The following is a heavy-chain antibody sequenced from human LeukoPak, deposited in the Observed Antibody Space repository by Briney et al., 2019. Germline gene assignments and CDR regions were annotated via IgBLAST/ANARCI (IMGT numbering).Heavy chain of an antibody. J-gene: IGHJ1*01. D-gene: IGHD3-22*01. CDR3: AKGYYYDSSGYPPPFQH. V-gene: IGHV3-30*18. CDR2: ISYDGSNK. Sequence: GGSLRLSCAASGFTFSSYGMHWVRQAPGKGLEWVAVISYDGSNKYYADSVKGRFTISRDNSKNTLYLQMNSLRAEDTAVYYCAKGYYYDSSGYPPPFQHWGQGTLVTVSS. CDR1: GFTFSSYG.